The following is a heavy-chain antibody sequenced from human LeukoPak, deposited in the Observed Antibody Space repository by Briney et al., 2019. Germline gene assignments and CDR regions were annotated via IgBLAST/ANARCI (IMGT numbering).Heavy chain of an antibody. Sequence: GGSLRLSCAASGFTFSSYAMSWVRQAPGKGLEWVSGISGSGGSTYYADSVKGRFTISRDNSKNTLYLQTNSLRAEDTAVYYCAKDGTPYDFWSGYYRYWGQGTLVTVSS. CDR2: ISGSGGST. CDR3: AKDGTPYDFWSGYYRY. CDR1: GFTFSSYA. J-gene: IGHJ4*02. D-gene: IGHD3-3*01. V-gene: IGHV3-23*01.